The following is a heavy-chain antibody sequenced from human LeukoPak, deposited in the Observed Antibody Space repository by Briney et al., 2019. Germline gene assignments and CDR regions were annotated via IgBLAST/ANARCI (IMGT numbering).Heavy chain of an antibody. D-gene: IGHD2-21*02. J-gene: IGHJ4*02. CDR3: ARDPFPPYCGGDCYPENYFDY. CDR1: XXTFXSYA. Sequence: SVXXXXKASXXTFXSYAMHWVRQVPGQRLEWMGXINAGNGNTKYSQKFQGRVTITRDTSASTAYMELSSLRSEDTAVYYCARDPFPPYCGGDCYPENYFDYWGQGTLVTVSS. CDR2: INAGNGNT. V-gene: IGHV1-3*01.